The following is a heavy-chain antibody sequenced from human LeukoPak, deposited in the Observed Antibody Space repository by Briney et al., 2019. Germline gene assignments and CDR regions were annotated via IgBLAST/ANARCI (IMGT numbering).Heavy chain of an antibody. CDR3: ASDSPYYGMDV. CDR1: GFPFSSYW. Sequence: GGSLRLSCAASGFPFSSYWMHWVRQVPGKGLLWVSRINSDGSATIYADSVRGRFTISRDNAKNTLYLQMSGLGVDDTAVYHCASDSPYYGMDVWGQGTTVTVSS. J-gene: IGHJ6*02. V-gene: IGHV3-74*01. CDR2: INSDGSAT.